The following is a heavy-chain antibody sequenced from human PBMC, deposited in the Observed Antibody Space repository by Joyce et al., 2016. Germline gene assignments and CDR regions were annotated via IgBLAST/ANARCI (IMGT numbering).Heavy chain of an antibody. Sequence: GLVEPGGSLRLSCAASGFPFSNAWMTWIRQAPGKGLEWVGFIKSKANGETTGYGATVKGRFTSSRDDAKSIVYLQMNSLKSDDTAVYYCGGWRIWGQGTLVTVSS. CDR2: IKSKANGETT. V-gene: IGHV3-15*01. CDR3: GGWRI. CDR1: GFPFSNAW. D-gene: IGHD3-16*01. J-gene: IGHJ4*02.